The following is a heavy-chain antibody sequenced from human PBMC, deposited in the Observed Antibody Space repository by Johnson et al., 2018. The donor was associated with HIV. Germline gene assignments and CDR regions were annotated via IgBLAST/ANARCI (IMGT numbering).Heavy chain of an antibody. CDR2: IRNKANRYST. D-gene: IGHD3-10*01. Sequence: VQLVESGGALVQPGGSLRLSCVASGFSFSDHFMDWVRQAPGKGLEWIGRIRNKANRYSTEYAASVQGRFTISRDDSKNSLSLQMSSLKTEDTAVYYCTRDRDGVGVSWGQGTMVTVSS. CDR3: TRDRDGVGVS. J-gene: IGHJ3*01. V-gene: IGHV3-72*01. CDR1: GFSFSDHF.